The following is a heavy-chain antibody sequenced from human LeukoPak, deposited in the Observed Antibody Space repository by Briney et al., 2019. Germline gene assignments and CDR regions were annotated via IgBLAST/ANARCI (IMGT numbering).Heavy chain of an antibody. CDR3: ATSQLVGWFRAFDI. J-gene: IGHJ3*02. CDR2: INPSGGST. Sequence: ASVKVSCKASGYTFTSYGISWVRQAPGQGLEWMGIINPSGGSTSYAQKFQGRVTMTRDTSTSTVYMELSSLRSEDTAVYYCATSQLVGWFRAFDIWGQGTMVTVSS. CDR1: GYTFTSYG. D-gene: IGHD3-3*01. V-gene: IGHV1-46*01.